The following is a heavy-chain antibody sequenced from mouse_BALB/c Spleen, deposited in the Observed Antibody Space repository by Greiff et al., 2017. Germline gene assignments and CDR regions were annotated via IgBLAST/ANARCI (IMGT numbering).Heavy chain of an antibody. CDR1: GYAFTNYL. CDR2: INPGSGGT. CDR3: ARSRDYDGAWFAY. V-gene: IGHV1-54*01. Sequence: QVQLKESGAELVRPGTSVKVSCKASGYAFTNYLIEWVKQRPGQGLEWIGVINPGSGGTNYNEKFKGKATLTADKSSSTAYMQLSSLTSDDSAVYFCARSRDYDGAWFAYWGQGTLVTVSA. J-gene: IGHJ3*01. D-gene: IGHD2-4*01.